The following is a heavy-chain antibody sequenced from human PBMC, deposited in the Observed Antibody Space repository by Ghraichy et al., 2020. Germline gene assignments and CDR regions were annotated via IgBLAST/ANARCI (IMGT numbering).Heavy chain of an antibody. CDR2: LDWDDDK. D-gene: IGHD3-22*01. V-gene: IGHV2-70*01. J-gene: IGHJ6*02. CDR1: GFSLSTSGMC. Sequence: SGPTLVKPTQTLTLTCTFSGFSLSTSGMCVSWIRQPPAKALEWLALLDWDDDKYYSTSLKTRLTIFKDTSKNQVVLTMTNMDPVDTATYYCARIRMTSYYYDSSGYHDYYYYGMDVWGQGTTVTVSS. CDR3: ARIRMTSYYYDSSGYHDYYYYGMDV.